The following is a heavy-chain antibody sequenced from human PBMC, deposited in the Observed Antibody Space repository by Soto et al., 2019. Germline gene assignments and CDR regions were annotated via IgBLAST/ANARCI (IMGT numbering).Heavy chain of an antibody. D-gene: IGHD3-10*01. J-gene: IGHJ4*02. CDR2: IIPIFGTA. V-gene: IGHV1-69*13. Sequence: EASVKVSCKASGGTFSNYVINWVRQAPGQGLEWMGGIIPIFGTANYAQKFQGRVTITADASTSTAYMELSSLRSEDTAVYYCAGGFTSKRFDYWGQGTLVTVSS. CDR1: GGTFSNYV. CDR3: AGGFTSKRFDY.